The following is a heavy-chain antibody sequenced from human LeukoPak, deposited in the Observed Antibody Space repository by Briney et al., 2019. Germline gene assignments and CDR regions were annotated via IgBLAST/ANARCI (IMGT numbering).Heavy chain of an antibody. CDR3: ARPPTWYVGY. CDR2: INQDGSEK. CDR1: GFTFTKYS. D-gene: IGHD6-13*01. V-gene: IGHV3-7*01. Sequence: GGSLRLSCATSGFTFTKYSMNWVRQAPGKGLEWVANINQDGSEKFYVDSVKGRFTISRDNAKNSLFVQMNSLRVEDTAVYYCARPPTWYVGYWGQGTLVTVSS. J-gene: IGHJ4*02.